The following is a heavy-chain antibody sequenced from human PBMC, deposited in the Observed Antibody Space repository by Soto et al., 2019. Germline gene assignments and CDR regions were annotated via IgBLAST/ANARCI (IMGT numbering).Heavy chain of an antibody. V-gene: IGHV6-1*01. CDR3: AKTTGGWLGYCSSTSCYTVAGYYGMDV. Sequence: SQTLSLTCAISGDSVSSNSAAWNWIRQSPSRGLEWLGRTYYRSKWYNDYAESVKSRITINPDTSKNQFSLQLNSVTPEDTAVYYCAKTTGGWLGYCSSTSCYTVAGYYGMDVWGQGTTVTVSS. J-gene: IGHJ6*02. CDR2: TYYRSKWYN. D-gene: IGHD2-2*02. CDR1: GDSVSSNSAA.